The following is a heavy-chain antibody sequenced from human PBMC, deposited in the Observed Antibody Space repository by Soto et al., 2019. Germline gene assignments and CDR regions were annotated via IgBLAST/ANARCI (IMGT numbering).Heavy chain of an antibody. CDR3: ARDGWQGVDV. CDR2: VHSTGTT. J-gene: IGHJ6*02. D-gene: IGHD2-15*01. Sequence: SETLSLTCTVSGGSITSTSYFWSWIRQPLGEGLEWIGYVHSTGTTYYNTSLKSRVFISMDTSKSQFSLTVGSVTAADTAVYYCARDGWQGVDVWGQGTTVTVSS. V-gene: IGHV4-30-4*01. CDR1: GGSITSTSYF.